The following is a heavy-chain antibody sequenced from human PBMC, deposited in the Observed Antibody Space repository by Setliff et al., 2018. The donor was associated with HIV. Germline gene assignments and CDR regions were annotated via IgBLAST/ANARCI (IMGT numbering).Heavy chain of an antibody. D-gene: IGHD3-10*01. Sequence: PSETLSLTCTVSGGSIMSDGYYWNWIRQHPGKGLEWIGYIYSRGHTYYNPSLKSRVTTSVDTSQNQFSLKLSSVTVADTAIYYCAVMFFYGSGSKSNFDYWGKGTLVTVSS. CDR1: GGSIMSDGYY. CDR3: AVMFFYGSGSKSNFDY. V-gene: IGHV4-31*03. J-gene: IGHJ4*02. CDR2: IYSRGHT.